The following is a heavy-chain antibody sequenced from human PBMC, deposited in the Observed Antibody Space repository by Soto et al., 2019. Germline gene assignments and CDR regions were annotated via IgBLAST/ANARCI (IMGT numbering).Heavy chain of an antibody. V-gene: IGHV3-64*01. CDR3: VRRVSGNYAY. J-gene: IGHJ4*02. CDR2: ISSNGGTT. Sequence: EVQLAESGGGMVQPGGSLRLSCVASGFTFSSYDMHWVRQAPGKGLEYVSSISSNGGTTYYGNSVKGRFTISRDNSKNTLYLQMGSLSAEDMAVYYCVRRVSGNYAYWGQGTRVTVSS. D-gene: IGHD1-7*01. CDR1: GFTFSSYD.